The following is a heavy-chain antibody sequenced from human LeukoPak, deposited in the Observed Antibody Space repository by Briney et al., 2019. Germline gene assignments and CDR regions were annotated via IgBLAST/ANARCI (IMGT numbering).Heavy chain of an antibody. J-gene: IGHJ3*02. CDR2: ISWDGGST. D-gene: IGHD3-22*01. CDR1: GFTFDDYT. CDR3: AKEGNYYDSSGYPLRGAFDI. V-gene: IGHV3-43*01. Sequence: GGSLRLSCAASGFTFDDYTMHSVRQAPGKGLEWVSLISWDGGSTYYADSVKGRFTISRDNSKNSLYLQMNSLRTEDTALYYCAKEGNYYDSSGYPLRGAFDIWGQGTMVTVSS.